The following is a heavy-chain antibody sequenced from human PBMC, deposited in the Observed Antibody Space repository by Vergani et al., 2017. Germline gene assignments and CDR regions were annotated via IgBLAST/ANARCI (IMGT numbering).Heavy chain of an antibody. J-gene: IGHJ6*02. CDR2: VDPEDGET. D-gene: IGHD4-17*01. Sequence: EVQLVQSGAEVKKPGATMKISCKVSGYTFTDLYMHWVKQAPGKGLEWMGLVDPEDGETIYAEKFKGRVTIAADTSTDTAHLELSSLSSEDTAVYYCATPQTVTTGGMEVWGQGTTVIVSS. CDR1: GYTFTDLY. CDR3: ATPQTVTTGGMEV. V-gene: IGHV1-69-2*01.